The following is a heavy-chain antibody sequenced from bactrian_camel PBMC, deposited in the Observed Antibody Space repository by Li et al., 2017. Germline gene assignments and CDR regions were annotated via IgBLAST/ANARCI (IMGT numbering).Heavy chain of an antibody. CDR1: GYTNSNYC. CDR3: ATASRRRWPGACAKDEFNY. CDR2: IDVDGST. J-gene: IGHJ4*01. Sequence: QVQLVESGGGSVDAGGSLRLSCPVSGYTNSNYCLGWFRQAPGKEREGVAAIDVDGSTSYADSVKGRFTISHDGTNNTLYLQMHNLKPEDTAVYYCATASRRRWPGACAKDEFNYWGQGTQVTVS. D-gene: IGHD7*01. V-gene: IGHV3S26*01.